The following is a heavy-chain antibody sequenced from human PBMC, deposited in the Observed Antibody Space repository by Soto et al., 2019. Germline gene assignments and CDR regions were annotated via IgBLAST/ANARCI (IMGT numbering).Heavy chain of an antibody. V-gene: IGHV4-34*01. CDR3: ARGNYDYIWGSYRIDAFDI. CDR1: GGSFSGYY. CDR2: INHSGST. D-gene: IGHD3-16*02. J-gene: IGHJ3*02. Sequence: QVQLQQWGAGLLKPSETLSLTCAVYGGSFSGYYWNWIRQPPGKGLEWIGEINHSGSTNYKPSLKRQVTKTVDTSKNQYTLKLSTVTAADTAVYYCARGNYDYIWGSYRIDAFDIWGQGTMVTVSS.